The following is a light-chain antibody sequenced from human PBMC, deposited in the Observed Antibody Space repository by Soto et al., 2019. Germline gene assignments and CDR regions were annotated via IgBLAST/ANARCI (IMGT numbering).Light chain of an antibody. CDR3: QQHGQWPIT. CDR2: GIS. CDR1: QSVNSN. V-gene: IGKV3D-15*01. Sequence: EIVMTQSPATLSVSPGERATLSCRASQSVNSNYLAWYQQKPGQAPRLLIYGISKRATDIPDRFSGSGSGTEFTLTISSLQPEDFATDYCQQHGQWPITFGQGTRLEIK. J-gene: IGKJ5*01.